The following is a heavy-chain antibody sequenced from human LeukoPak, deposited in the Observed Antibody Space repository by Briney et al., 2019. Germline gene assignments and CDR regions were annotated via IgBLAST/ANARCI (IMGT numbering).Heavy chain of an antibody. CDR3: ARLPLYITRFRVYYCVWAV. D-gene: IGHD3-10*01. J-gene: IGHJ6*02. V-gene: IGHV3-30-3*01. Sequence: GGSLRLSCAASGFTFSSYAMHWVRQAPGKGLEWVAVISYDGSNKYYADSVKGRFTISRDNSKNTLYLQMNSLRAEDTAVYYCARLPLYITRFRVYYCVWAVWGQGTTVTVSS. CDR1: GFTFSSYA. CDR2: ISYDGSNK.